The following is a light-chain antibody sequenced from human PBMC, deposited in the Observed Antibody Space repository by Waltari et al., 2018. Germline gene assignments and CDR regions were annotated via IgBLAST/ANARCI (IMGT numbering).Light chain of an antibody. Sequence: QSALTQPASVSGSPGQSLAISCIGTSSDVGANNFLSWYQQHPGRAPKPMIHEVTKRPSGVSTRFSGSKSGNTASLTISGLQAEDEADYYCCSYTSIGPVLIGGGTKVTVL. V-gene: IGLV2-23*02. CDR2: EVT. CDR1: SSDVGANNF. CDR3: CSYTSIGPVL. J-gene: IGLJ2*01.